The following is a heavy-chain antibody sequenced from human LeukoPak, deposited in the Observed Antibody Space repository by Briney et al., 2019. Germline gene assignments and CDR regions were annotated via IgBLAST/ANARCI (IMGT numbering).Heavy chain of an antibody. V-gene: IGHV3-43*01. D-gene: IGHD3-3*01. CDR1: GFTFDDDT. J-gene: IGHJ4*02. Sequence: GGSRCLACAASGFTFDDDTMHWVRQTPGRGLEWVSFITWKSHRTHYADSVKGRFTVSRDNSKDSLYLQMNSLRTEDTGLYHCASEVGYRSLGYLGQGTLVTVSS. CDR3: ASEVGYRSLGY. CDR2: ITWKSHRT.